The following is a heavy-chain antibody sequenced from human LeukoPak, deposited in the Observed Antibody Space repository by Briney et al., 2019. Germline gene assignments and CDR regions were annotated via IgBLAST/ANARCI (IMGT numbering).Heavy chain of an antibody. J-gene: IGHJ5*02. CDR2: ISSSSYI. D-gene: IGHD3-22*01. Sequence: GGSLRLSCAASGFTFSSYSMNWVRQAPGKGLEWVSSISSSSYIYYADSVKGRFTISRDNAKNSPYLQMNSLRAEDTAVYYCARYYYDSSGYYYVTHNWFDPWGQGTLVTVSS. V-gene: IGHV3-21*01. CDR3: ARYYYDSSGYYYVTHNWFDP. CDR1: GFTFSSYS.